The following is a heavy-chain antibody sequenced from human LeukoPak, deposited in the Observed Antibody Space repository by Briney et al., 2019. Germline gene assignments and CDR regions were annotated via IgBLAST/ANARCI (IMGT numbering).Heavy chain of an antibody. CDR1: GGSFSGYY. CDR3: ARHVRELLLDY. D-gene: IGHD1-26*01. Sequence: PSETLSLTCAVYGGSFSGYYWSWIRQPPGKGLEWIGYIYYSGSTNYNPSLKSRVTISVDTSKNQFSLKLSSVTAADTAVYYCARHVRELLLDYWGQGTLVTVSS. V-gene: IGHV4-59*08. CDR2: IYYSGST. J-gene: IGHJ4*02.